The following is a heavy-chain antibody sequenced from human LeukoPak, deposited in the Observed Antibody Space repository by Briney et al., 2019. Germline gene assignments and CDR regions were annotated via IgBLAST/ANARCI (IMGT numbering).Heavy chain of an antibody. CDR1: GFTFSSYS. CDR2: ISTSSTYI. D-gene: IGHD6-13*01. CDR3: ARAERNNSIWYYFDN. V-gene: IGHV3-21*01. Sequence: GGSLRLSCEASGFTFSSYSMNWVRQAPGKGLEWVSSISTSSTYIYYADSVKGRFTISRDSAKNSLYLQMNGLRAEDTAVYYCARAERNNSIWYYFDNWGQGTLVTVSS. J-gene: IGHJ4*02.